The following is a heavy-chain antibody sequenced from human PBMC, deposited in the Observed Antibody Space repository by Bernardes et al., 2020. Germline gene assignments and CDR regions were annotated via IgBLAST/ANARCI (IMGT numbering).Heavy chain of an antibody. Sequence: SETLSLTCAVSGDSISTSSHYWAWIRQSPGKGLEWIANIFPSGSSFYNPSLQSRVTISVDTSNNQFSLRLTSVTAADTAVYYCARQRIIDVYNDAFDLWGQGTMVAVSS. CDR3: ARQRIIDVYNDAFDL. CDR2: IFPSGSS. J-gene: IGHJ3*01. CDR1: GDSISTSSHY. D-gene: IGHD1-20*01. V-gene: IGHV4-39*01.